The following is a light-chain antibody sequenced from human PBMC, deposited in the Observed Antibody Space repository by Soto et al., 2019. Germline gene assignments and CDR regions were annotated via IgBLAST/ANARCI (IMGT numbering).Light chain of an antibody. CDR1: STDVGDSNH. J-gene: IGLJ1*01. CDR3: NSQTTSGIRV. Sequence: QSVLTQPASVSGSPGQSITISCTGTSTDVGDSNHVSWYQHHPGKAPKLIIYEVSYRPAGGSNRFSGSKSAYTASLTISGLQAEDEADYYCNSQTTSGIRVFGTGTKLTVL. V-gene: IGLV2-14*01. CDR2: EVS.